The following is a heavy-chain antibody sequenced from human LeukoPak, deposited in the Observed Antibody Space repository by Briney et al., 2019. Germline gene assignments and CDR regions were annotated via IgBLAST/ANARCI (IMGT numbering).Heavy chain of an antibody. CDR2: ISSSGSTI. CDR3: VGGLHSSCWYSPPNDAFDI. CDR1: GFTFSSYE. D-gene: IGHD6-13*01. J-gene: IGHJ3*02. Sequence: GGSLRLSCAASGFTFSSYEMNWVRQAPGKGLEWVSYISSSGSTIYYADSVKGRFTISRDNAKNSLYLQMTSLRAEDTAVYYCVGGLHSSCWYSPPNDAFDIWGQGTMVTVSS. V-gene: IGHV3-48*03.